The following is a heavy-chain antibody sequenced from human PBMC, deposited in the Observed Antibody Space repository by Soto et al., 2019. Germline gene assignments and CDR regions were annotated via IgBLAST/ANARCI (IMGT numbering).Heavy chain of an antibody. D-gene: IGHD6-19*01. CDR1: GCSISSGFY. CDR2: IYHGGTT. Sequence: PSEALLLTCAVSGCSISSGFYWAWIRQPPGKGPEWIASIYHGGTTFYNPSLKSRITISVDTSNNQFSLKLTSVTAADTAVYYCARVHGRVVAGSTFEDWGHGTLGTVAS. CDR3: ARVHGRVVAGSTFED. J-gene: IGHJ4*01. V-gene: IGHV4-38-2*01.